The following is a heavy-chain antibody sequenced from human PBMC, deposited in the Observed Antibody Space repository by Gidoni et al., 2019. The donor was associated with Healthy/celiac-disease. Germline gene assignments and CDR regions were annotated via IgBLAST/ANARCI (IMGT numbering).Heavy chain of an antibody. J-gene: IGHJ2*01. D-gene: IGHD2-15*01. Sequence: QVHPQESVPGLAKPSATLSLTCTVSGGSISSYYWGWIRQPPGKGLECIGYIHYSGSTNYNPSLKSRVTISVDTSKNQFSLKLSSVTAADTAVYYCAGVAGLWYFDLWGRGTLVTVSS. CDR1: GGSISSYY. V-gene: IGHV4-59*01. CDR2: IHYSGST. CDR3: AGVAGLWYFDL.